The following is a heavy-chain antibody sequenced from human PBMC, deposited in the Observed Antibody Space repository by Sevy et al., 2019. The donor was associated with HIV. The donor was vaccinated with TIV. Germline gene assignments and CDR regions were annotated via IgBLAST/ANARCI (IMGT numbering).Heavy chain of an antibody. CDR1: GFTFSSYA. Sequence: QLGGSLRLSCAASGFTFSSYAMSWVRQAPGKGLEWVSAISGSGGSTYYADSVKGRFTISRDNSKNTLYLQMNSLRAEDTAXYYCAKDPRWCXSTSCYIGNXSFFDIWGQGTMVTVSS. CDR2: ISGSGGST. V-gene: IGHV3-23*01. CDR3: AKDPRWCXSTSCYIGNXSFFDI. J-gene: IGHJ3*02. D-gene: IGHD2-2*02.